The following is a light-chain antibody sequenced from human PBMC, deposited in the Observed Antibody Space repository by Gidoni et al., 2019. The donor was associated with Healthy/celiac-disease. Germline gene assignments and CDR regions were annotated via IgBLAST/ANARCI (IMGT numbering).Light chain of an antibody. J-gene: IGKJ2*01. Sequence: EIVMTQSPATLSVSPGERATLSCRASQSIKINLAWYQQKPGQAPRLLFQGASARASGVPARFSGSGSGTEFTLTITSLQSEDFAVYYCQQYHDWPTFGQGTKLEIK. V-gene: IGKV3-15*01. CDR3: QQYHDWPT. CDR1: QSIKIN. CDR2: GAS.